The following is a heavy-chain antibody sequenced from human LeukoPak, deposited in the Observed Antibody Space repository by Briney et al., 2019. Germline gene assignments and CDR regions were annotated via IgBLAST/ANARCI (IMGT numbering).Heavy chain of an antibody. CDR1: GGSISSSNW. CDR3: ARVSGYDWGSFYDY. CDR2: IYHSGST. Sequence: SETLSLTCTVSGGSISSSNWWSWVRQPPGKGLEWIGEIYHSGSTNYNPSLKSRVTISVDKSKNQFSLKLSSVTAADTAVYYCARVSGYDWGSFYDYWGQGTLVTVSS. J-gene: IGHJ4*02. D-gene: IGHD5-12*01. V-gene: IGHV4-4*02.